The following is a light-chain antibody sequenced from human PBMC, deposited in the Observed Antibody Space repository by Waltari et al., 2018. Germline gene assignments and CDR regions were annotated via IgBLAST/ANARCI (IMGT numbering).Light chain of an antibody. Sequence: DVVMTQTPLALSVTPGQPASISCKSSQSLLHSDGKTHLYWYLQKPGKPPQLLIYEVSTRLSGVPDRFSGSGSGTDFTLKISRVEAEDVGLYYCMQSIQFPLTFGGGTKVEI. V-gene: IGKV2D-29*01. CDR3: MQSIQFPLT. CDR2: EVS. CDR1: QSLLHSDGKTH. J-gene: IGKJ4*01.